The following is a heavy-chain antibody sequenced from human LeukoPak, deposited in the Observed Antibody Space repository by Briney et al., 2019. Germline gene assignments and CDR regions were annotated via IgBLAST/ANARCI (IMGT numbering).Heavy chain of an antibody. Sequence: SETLSLTCGVSGYPINNAYYWVWIRQPPGKGLEWIGSLYHPDSTYYNPSLKSRVTMSVDTSRNQFSLKLSSVTAADTAVYYCARGSGTRSDNYFDYWGQGTLVTVSS. CDR2: LYHPDST. CDR3: ARGSGTRSDNYFDY. D-gene: IGHD1-1*01. CDR1: GYPINNAYY. V-gene: IGHV4-38-2*01. J-gene: IGHJ4*02.